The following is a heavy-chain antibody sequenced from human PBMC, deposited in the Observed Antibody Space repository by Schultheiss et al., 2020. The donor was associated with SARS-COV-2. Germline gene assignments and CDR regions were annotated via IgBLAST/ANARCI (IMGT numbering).Heavy chain of an antibody. CDR2: ISGSGGST. CDR3: ASENGPTVRAGGY. CDR1: GFTFSNAW. V-gene: IGHV3-23*01. J-gene: IGHJ4*02. D-gene: IGHD3-10*01. Sequence: GGSLRLSCAASGFTFSNAWMSWVRQAPGKGLEWVSAISGSGGSTYYADSVKGRFTISRDNSKNTLYLQMNSLRAEDTAVYYCASENGPTVRAGGYWGQGTLVTVSS.